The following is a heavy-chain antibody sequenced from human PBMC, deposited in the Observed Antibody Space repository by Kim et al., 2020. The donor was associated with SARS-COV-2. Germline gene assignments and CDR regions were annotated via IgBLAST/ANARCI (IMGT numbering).Heavy chain of an antibody. CDR2: INAGNGNT. Sequence: ASVKVSCKASGYTFTSYAMHWVRQAPGQRLEWMGWINAGNGNTKYSQKFQGRVTITRDTSASTAYMELSSLRSEDTAVYYCARDLLELERRSGLGYWGQGTLVTVSS. J-gene: IGHJ4*02. CDR3: ARDLLELERRSGLGY. CDR1: GYTFTSYA. D-gene: IGHD1-1*01. V-gene: IGHV1-3*01.